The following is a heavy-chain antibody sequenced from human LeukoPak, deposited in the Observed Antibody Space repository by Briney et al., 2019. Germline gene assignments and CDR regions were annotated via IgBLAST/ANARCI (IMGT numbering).Heavy chain of an antibody. V-gene: IGHV3-48*01. Sequence: GGSLRLSCEASGFSFSAYTMDWVRQAPGKGLEWISYISLSGSITYYADPVKGRFTISRDNARNSLHLQMNSLRAEDTAIYYCAKLVSDSSSYWGRGILVTVSS. D-gene: IGHD6-6*01. CDR3: AKLVSDSSSY. CDR1: GFSFSAYT. J-gene: IGHJ4*02. CDR2: ISLSGSIT.